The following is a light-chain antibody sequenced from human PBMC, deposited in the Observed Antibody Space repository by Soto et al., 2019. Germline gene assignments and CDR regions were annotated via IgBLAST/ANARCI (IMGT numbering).Light chain of an antibody. V-gene: IGLV2-11*01. CDR1: SSDVGGYND. CDR2: DVS. J-gene: IGLJ1*01. CDR3: CSYAGSYTSLYV. Sequence: QSALTQPRSVSGPPGQSVTISCTGTSSDVGGYNDVSWYQQHPGTAPKLMIYDVSKPPSGGPHRFSGSKSGNTASLTISGLQADDEADYYCCSYAGSYTSLYVFGTGTKLTVL.